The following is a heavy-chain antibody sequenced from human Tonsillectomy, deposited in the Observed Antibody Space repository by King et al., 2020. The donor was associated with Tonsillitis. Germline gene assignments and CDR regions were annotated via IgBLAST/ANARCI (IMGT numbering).Heavy chain of an antibody. J-gene: IGHJ6*03. CDR1: GYTFTSYG. V-gene: IGHV1-18*01. CDR3: ARDKLEPYYYYYMDV. CDR2: ISAYNGNT. D-gene: IGHD1-1*01. Sequence: VQLVESGAEVKKPGASVKVSCKASGYTFTSYGISWVRQAPGQGLEWMGWISAYNGNTNYAQKLQGRVTMTTDTSTSTAYMELRSLGSDDTAVYYCARDKLEPYYYYYMDVWGKGTTVTVSS.